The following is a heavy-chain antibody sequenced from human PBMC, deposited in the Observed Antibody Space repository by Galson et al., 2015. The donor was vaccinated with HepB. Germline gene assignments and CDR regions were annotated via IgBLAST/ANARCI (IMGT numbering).Heavy chain of an antibody. CDR2: IWYDGSNK. CDR1: GFTFSSYG. CDR3: ARDEGELRFLEWPEYYFDY. D-gene: IGHD3-3*01. J-gene: IGHJ4*02. Sequence: SLRLSCAASGFTFSSYGMHWVRQAPGKGLEWVAVIWYDGSNKYYADSVKGRFTISRDNSKNTLYLQMNSLRAEDTAVYYCARDEGELRFLEWPEYYFDYWGQGTLVTVSS. V-gene: IGHV3-33*01.